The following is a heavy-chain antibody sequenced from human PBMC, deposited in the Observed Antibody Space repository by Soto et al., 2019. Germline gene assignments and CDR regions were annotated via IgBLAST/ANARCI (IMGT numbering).Heavy chain of an antibody. D-gene: IGHD6-19*01. V-gene: IGHV3-13*01. Sequence: GSLRLSCAASGFTFSNYDMHWVRQAPLKGLEWVSAIGKAGDTHYPDSVKGRFTISRENARNSLYLQMNSLRAEDTAVYYCARDPSGWGLECWGQGALVTVSS. CDR1: GFTFSNYD. CDR2: IGKAGDT. J-gene: IGHJ4*02. CDR3: ARDPSGWGLEC.